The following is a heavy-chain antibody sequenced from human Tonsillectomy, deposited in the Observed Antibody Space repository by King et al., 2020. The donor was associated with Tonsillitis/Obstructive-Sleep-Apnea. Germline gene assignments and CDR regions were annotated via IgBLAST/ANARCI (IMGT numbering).Heavy chain of an antibody. CDR3: ARDITRGWSRNDAFDI. CDR2: INNKTGNP. D-gene: IGHD6-19*01. CDR1: GYTFTTHA. Sequence: QLVQSGSELKKPGASVKVSCKASGYTFTTHALNWVRQGPGQGLEWMGWINNKTGNPTYDQEFTGRFVFSLDSSVSTAYLQISRLKAEDTAVYYCARDITRGWSRNDAFDIWGQGTLVTVSS. V-gene: IGHV7-4-1*02. J-gene: IGHJ3*02.